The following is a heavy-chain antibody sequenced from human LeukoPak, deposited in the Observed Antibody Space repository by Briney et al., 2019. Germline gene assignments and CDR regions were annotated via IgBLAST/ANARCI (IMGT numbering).Heavy chain of an antibody. CDR2: IYHSGST. J-gene: IGHJ4*02. D-gene: IGHD6-13*01. V-gene: IGHV4-38-2*02. CDR1: GYSISSGYY. Sequence: SETLSLTCTVSGYSISSGYYWGWIRQPPGKGLEWIGSIYHSGSTYYNPSLKSRVTISVDTSKNQFSLKLSSVTAADTAVYYCASDSSSWYEGGVGGYWGQGTLVTVSS. CDR3: ASDSSSWYEGGVGGY.